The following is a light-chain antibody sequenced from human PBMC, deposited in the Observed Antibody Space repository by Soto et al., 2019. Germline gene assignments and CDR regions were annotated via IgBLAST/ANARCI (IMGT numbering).Light chain of an antibody. CDR3: QSADSSAPWV. V-gene: IGLV3-25*02. CDR1: ALPKQY. J-gene: IGLJ3*02. CDR2: RDN. Sequence: SYELTQPPSVSVSPGQTARITCSGDALPKQYAYWFQQRPGQAPVLVIYRDNERASGIPERFSGSSSGTTVTLTISGVQAEDEADYYCQSADSSAPWVFGGGTKVTVL.